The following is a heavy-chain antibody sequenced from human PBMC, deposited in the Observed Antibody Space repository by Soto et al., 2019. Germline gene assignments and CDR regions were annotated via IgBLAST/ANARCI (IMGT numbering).Heavy chain of an antibody. J-gene: IGHJ5*02. D-gene: IGHD6-13*01. CDR2: IYYSGST. CDR3: ARLPRAAAGNSWWFDP. CDR1: GGSISSYY. V-gene: IGHV4-59*08. Sequence: SETLSLTCTVSGGSISSYYWSWIRQPPGKGLEWIGYIYYSGSTNYNPSLKSRVTISVDTSKNQFSLKLSSVTAADPAVYYCARLPRAAAGNSWWFDPWGQGTLVTVSS.